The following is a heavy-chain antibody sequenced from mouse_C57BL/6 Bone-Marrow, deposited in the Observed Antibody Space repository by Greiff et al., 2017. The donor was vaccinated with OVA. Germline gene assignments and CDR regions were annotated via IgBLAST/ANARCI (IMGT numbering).Heavy chain of an antibody. CDR2: IRNKPNGSTT. V-gene: IGHV7-3*01. Sequence: DVHLVESGGGLVQPGDSLRLSCAASGFTFTNYYMSWVRQPPGKALEWLAFIRNKPNGSTTEYSASVKGRFTISRDTSQIILYLQMNALRAEDSATYYCARYKGRVAVDYFDYWGQGTALTVSS. CDR1: GFTFTNYY. D-gene: IGHD1-1*01. J-gene: IGHJ2*01. CDR3: ARYKGRVAVDYFDY.